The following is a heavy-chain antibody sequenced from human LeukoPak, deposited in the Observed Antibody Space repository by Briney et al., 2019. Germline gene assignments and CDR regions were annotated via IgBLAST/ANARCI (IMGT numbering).Heavy chain of an antibody. CDR3: ARRLCSSLTCNIGPSGNWLDP. CDR2: IYYDGST. Sequence: SETLSLTCTVSGASMSNYWWNWTRQPPGKGLEWIGYIYYDGSTYYNPALNSRVTISIDTSKNQFSLKLNSVTAADTAVYYCARRLCSSLTCNIGPSGNWLDPWGQGTLVTVSS. V-gene: IGHV4-59*08. D-gene: IGHD2-2*02. CDR1: GASMSNYW. J-gene: IGHJ5*02.